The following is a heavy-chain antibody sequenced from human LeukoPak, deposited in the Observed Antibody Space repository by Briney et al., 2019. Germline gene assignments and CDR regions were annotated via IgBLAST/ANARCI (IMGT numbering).Heavy chain of an antibody. D-gene: IGHD3-22*01. J-gene: IGHJ4*02. Sequence: GGSLRLSCAASGFTFSSYAMSWVRQAPGKGLEWVSAISGSGGSTYYADSVKGRFTISRDNSKNTLYLQMNSLRAEDTAVYYRAKIVGGYDSSGYVANGQLDYWGQGTLVTVSS. CDR3: AKIVGGYDSSGYVANGQLDY. CDR1: GFTFSSYA. V-gene: IGHV3-23*01. CDR2: ISGSGGST.